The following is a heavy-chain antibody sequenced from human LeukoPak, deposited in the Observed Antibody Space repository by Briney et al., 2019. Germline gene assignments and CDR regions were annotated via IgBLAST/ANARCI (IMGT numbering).Heavy chain of an antibody. D-gene: IGHD1-26*01. CDR1: GYSISSAYY. J-gene: IGHJ3*02. CDR3: AIDRVGATYAFDI. V-gene: IGHV4-38-2*02. Sequence: SETLSLTCAVSGYSISSAYYWGWMRQPPGKGLEWIVSIHHSGSTYFNPSLKSRVTISVDTSKNQFSLKLTSVTAADTAVYYCAIDRVGATYAFDIWSQGTMVTVSS. CDR2: IHHSGST.